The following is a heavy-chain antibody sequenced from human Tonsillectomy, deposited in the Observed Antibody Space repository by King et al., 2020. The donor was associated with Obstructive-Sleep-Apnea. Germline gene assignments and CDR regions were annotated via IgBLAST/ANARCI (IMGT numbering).Heavy chain of an antibody. CDR3: AKEGHIRAFLADY. D-gene: IGHD3-3*01. V-gene: IGHV3-23*04. CDR2: ISDSGGTT. J-gene: IGHJ4*02. Sequence: VQLVESGGGLVQPGGSLRLSCAASGFTFSSYAMSWVRQAPGKGLEWVSGISDSGGTTYYADSVKGRFTISRDNSMNTLYLQMNSLRAEDTAVYYCAKEGHIRAFLADYWGQGTLVTVSS. CDR1: GFTFSSYA.